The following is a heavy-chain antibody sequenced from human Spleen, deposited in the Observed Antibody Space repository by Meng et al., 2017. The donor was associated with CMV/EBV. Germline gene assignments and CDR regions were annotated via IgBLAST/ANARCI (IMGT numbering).Heavy chain of an antibody. CDR2: INTNTGNP. CDR3: VRDLMAMNLGTWFDP. D-gene: IGHD5-24*01. CDR1: GYTFTNYA. Sequence: SGYTFTNYAMNWVRQAPGQGLGWMGWINTNTGNPTYAQGFTGRFVFSSDTSVSTAYLQISSLKAEDTAVYYCVRDLMAMNLGTWFDPWGQGTLVTVSS. J-gene: IGHJ5*02. V-gene: IGHV7-4-1*02.